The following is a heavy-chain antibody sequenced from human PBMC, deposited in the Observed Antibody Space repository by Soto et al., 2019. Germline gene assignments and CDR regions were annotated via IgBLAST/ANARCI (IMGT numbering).Heavy chain of an antibody. D-gene: IGHD4-17*01. CDR3: ARQDYGDYVGYYYGMDV. Sequence: SETLSLTCTVSGGSISSYYWSWIRQPPGKGLEWIGYIYYSGSTNYNPSLKSRVTISVDTSKNQFSLKLSSVTAADTAGYYCARQDYGDYVGYYYGMDVWGQGTTVTVSS. CDR1: GGSISSYY. CDR2: IYYSGST. V-gene: IGHV4-59*01. J-gene: IGHJ6*02.